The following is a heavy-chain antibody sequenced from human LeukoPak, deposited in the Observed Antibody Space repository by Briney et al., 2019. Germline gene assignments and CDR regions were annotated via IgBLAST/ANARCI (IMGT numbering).Heavy chain of an antibody. CDR1: GFTFSSYA. J-gene: IGHJ3*02. D-gene: IGHD3-10*01. CDR2: ISSNGGST. CDR3: ARELGSRSADAFDI. Sequence: GGSLRLSCAASGFTFSSYAMHWVRQAPGKGLEYVSAISSNGGSTYYANSVKGRFTISRDNSKNTLYLQMGSLRAEDMAVYYCARELGSRSADAFDIWGQGTMVTVSS. V-gene: IGHV3-64*01.